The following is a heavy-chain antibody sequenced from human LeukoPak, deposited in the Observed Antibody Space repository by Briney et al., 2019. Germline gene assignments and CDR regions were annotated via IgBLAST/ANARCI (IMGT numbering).Heavy chain of an antibody. Sequence: ASVKVSCKASGYTFTGYYMHWVRQAPGQGLEWMGQINPNSGGTNYVQKFQGRVTMTRDTSFTTAYMELSGLRSDDTAVYYRARVRIGVAGNTFDMWGQGTMVTVS. D-gene: IGHD6-19*01. CDR3: ARVRIGVAGNTFDM. V-gene: IGHV1-2*06. CDR2: INPNSGGT. J-gene: IGHJ3*02. CDR1: GYTFTGYY.